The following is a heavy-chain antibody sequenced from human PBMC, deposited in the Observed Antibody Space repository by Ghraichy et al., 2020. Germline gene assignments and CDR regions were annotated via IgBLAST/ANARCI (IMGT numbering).Heavy chain of an antibody. CDR3: VGDEVAVAGTGLSYYYYMDV. V-gene: IGHV3-64D*06. CDR2: ISSNGGST. Sequence: GGSLRLSCSASGFTFSSYAMHWVRQAPGKGLEYVSAISSNGGSTYYADSVKGRFTISRDNSKNTLYLQMSSLRAEDTAVYYCVGDEVAVAGTGLSYYYYMDVWGKGTTVTVSS. J-gene: IGHJ6*03. D-gene: IGHD6-19*01. CDR1: GFTFSSYA.